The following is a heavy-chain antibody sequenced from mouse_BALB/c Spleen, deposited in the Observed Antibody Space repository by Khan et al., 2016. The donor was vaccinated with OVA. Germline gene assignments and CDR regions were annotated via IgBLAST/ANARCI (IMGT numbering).Heavy chain of an antibody. V-gene: IGHV1S136*01. J-gene: IGHJ3*01. Sequence: VQLKQSGPDLVKPGASVKMSCKASGYTFTNYVMNWVKQKPGQGLEWIGYINPYKDGIKYNEKVKGKATLTSDKSSSTDYMELSSLTSEDSAFSFCVREASHWVFSLAFLGPGTLVPVSA. CDR2: INPYKDGI. D-gene: IGHD1-2*01. CDR3: VREASHWVFSLAF. CDR1: GYTFTNYV.